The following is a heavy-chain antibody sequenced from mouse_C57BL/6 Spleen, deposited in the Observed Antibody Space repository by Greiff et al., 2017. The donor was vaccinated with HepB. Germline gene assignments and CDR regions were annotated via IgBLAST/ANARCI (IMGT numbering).Heavy chain of an antibody. V-gene: IGHV1-55*01. Sequence: VQLQQSGAELVKPGASVKMSCKASGYTFTSYWITWVKQRPGQGLEWIGDIYPGSGSTNYNEKFKSKATLTVDTSSSTAYRQLSSLTSEDSAVYYCAREGNGAMDYWGQGTSVTVSS. J-gene: IGHJ4*01. CDR1: GYTFTSYW. D-gene: IGHD2-1*01. CDR3: AREGNGAMDY. CDR2: IYPGSGST.